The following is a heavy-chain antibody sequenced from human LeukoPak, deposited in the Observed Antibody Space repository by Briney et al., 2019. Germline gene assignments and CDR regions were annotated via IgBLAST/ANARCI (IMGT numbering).Heavy chain of an antibody. V-gene: IGHV3-23*01. J-gene: IGHJ3*02. D-gene: IGHD1-1*01. Sequence: PGGSLRLSCAAAGFAFSNNVLSGVRQAPGEGLDWVSSISVSSTTYYLDSVKGRFTISRDNSNNALFLQMNSLRAEDTALYYCAKCNLDNCREGFHICGQGTMVTVSS. CDR3: AKCNLDNCREGFHI. CDR2: ISVSSTT. CDR1: GFAFSNNV.